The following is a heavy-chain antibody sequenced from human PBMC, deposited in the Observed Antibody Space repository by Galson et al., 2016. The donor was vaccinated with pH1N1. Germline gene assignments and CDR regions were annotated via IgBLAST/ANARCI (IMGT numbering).Heavy chain of an antibody. Sequence: SVKVSCKASGYTFTSNAMNGVRQAPGQGLEWMGWINTNTGNPTYAQGFTGRFVVSLDTSVSMAYLQISSLKAEDTAVYYCARSYCSSTSCYGGSYYYYGMDVWGQGTTVTVSS. V-gene: IGHV7-4-1*04. J-gene: IGHJ6*02. CDR3: ARSYCSSTSCYGGSYYYYGMDV. CDR2: INTNTGNP. D-gene: IGHD2-2*01. CDR1: GYTFTSNA.